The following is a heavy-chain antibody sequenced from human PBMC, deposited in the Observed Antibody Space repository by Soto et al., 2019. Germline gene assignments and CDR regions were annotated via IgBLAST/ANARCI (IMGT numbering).Heavy chain of an antibody. CDR3: ARAYQYSSGWYYFDY. J-gene: IGHJ4*02. D-gene: IGHD6-19*01. V-gene: IGHV1-2*04. CDR2: INPNSGGT. CDR1: GYTFTGYY. Sequence: ASVKVSCNASGYTFTGYYMHWVRQAPGQGLEWMGWINPNSGGTNYAQKFQGWVTMTRDTSISTAYMELSRLRSDDTAVYYCARAYQYSSGWYYFDYWGQGTLVTVSS.